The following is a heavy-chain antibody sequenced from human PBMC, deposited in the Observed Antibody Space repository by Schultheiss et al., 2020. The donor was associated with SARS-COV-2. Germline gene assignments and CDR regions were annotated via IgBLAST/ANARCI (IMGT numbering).Heavy chain of an antibody. D-gene: IGHD3-22*01. CDR3: ARDIDYDRAFDI. V-gene: IGHV3-66*01. CDR2: IYSGGST. J-gene: IGHJ3*02. CDR1: GFTFSSYA. Sequence: GGSLRLSCAASGFTFSSYAMSWVRQAPGKGLEWVSVIYSGGSTYYADSVKGRFTISRDNSKNTLYLQMNSLRAEDTAVYYCARDIDYDRAFDIWGQGTMVTVSS.